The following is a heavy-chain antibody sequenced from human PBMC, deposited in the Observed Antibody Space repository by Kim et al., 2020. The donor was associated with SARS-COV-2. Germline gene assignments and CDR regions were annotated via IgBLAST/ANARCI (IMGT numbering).Heavy chain of an antibody. Sequence: ASVKVSCKASGYSFTSYGISWARQATGQGLEWMGWISIFNGYTHYAQKFQDRVTMTMEIFTSTAYMEVTTLTSDDTAIYYCARRVADSQFFYMDVWGRGT. CDR1: GYSFTSYG. CDR3: ARRVADSQFFYMDV. D-gene: IGHD2-15*01. CDR2: ISIFNGYT. J-gene: IGHJ6*03. V-gene: IGHV1-18*01.